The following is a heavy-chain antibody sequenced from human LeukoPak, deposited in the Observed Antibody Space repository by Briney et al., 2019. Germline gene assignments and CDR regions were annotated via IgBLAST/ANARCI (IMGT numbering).Heavy chain of an antibody. CDR2: IYPGDSDT. Sequence: GESLQISCKGSGYSFTSYWIGWVRQMPGKGLEWMGIIYPGDSDTRYSPSFQGQVTISADKSISTAYLQWSSLKASDTAMYYCARVGQIGSSWYNWFDPWGQGTLVTVSS. J-gene: IGHJ5*02. D-gene: IGHD6-13*01. CDR3: ARVGQIGSSWYNWFDP. CDR1: GYSFTSYW. V-gene: IGHV5-51*01.